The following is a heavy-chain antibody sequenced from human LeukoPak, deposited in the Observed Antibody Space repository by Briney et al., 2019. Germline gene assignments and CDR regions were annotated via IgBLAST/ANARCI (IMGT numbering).Heavy chain of an antibody. D-gene: IGHD2-2*02. CDR3: ARYCSSTSCYTVNYYYGMDV. V-gene: IGHV1-18*01. Sequence: ASVKVSCKASGCTFTSYGISWVRQAPGQGLEWMGWISAYNGNTNYAQKLQGRVTMTTDTSTSTAYMELRSLRSDDTAVYYCARYCSSTSCYTVNYYYGMDVWGQGTTVTVSS. CDR1: GCTFTSYG. CDR2: ISAYNGNT. J-gene: IGHJ6*02.